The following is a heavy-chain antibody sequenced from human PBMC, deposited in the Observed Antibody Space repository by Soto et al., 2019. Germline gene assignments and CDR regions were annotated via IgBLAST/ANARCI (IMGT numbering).Heavy chain of an antibody. V-gene: IGHV2-70*11. CDR3: ARIMARNYYGSGSYYNYYMDV. CDR2: IDWDDDK. J-gene: IGHJ6*03. Sequence: SAPTLVNPTQTLTLTCTFSGFSLSTSGMCVSWIRQPPGKALEWLARIDWDDDKYYSTSLKTRLTISKDTSKNQVVLTMTNMDPVDTATYYCARIMARNYYGSGSYYNYYMDVWGKGTTVTVSS. D-gene: IGHD3-10*01. CDR1: GFSLSTSGMC.